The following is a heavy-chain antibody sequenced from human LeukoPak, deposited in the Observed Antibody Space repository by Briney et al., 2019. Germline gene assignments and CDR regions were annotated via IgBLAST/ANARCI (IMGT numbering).Heavy chain of an antibody. D-gene: IGHD3-3*01. J-gene: IGHJ4*02. CDR3: ARGSTGSYYDFWSGSPPAFDY. CDR1: GGSISSYY. CDR2: IYTSGST. V-gene: IGHV4-4*07. Sequence: SETLSHTCTVSGGSISSYYWSWIRQPAGKGLEWIGRIYTSGSTNYNPSLKSRVTMSVDTSKNQFSLKLSSVTAADTAVYYCARGSTGSYYDFWSGSPPAFDYWGQGTLVTVSS.